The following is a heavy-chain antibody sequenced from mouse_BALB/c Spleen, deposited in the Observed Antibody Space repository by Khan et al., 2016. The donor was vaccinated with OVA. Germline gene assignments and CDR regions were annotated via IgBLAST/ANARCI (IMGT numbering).Heavy chain of an antibody. CDR1: GYTFTEYT. Sequence: VRLQQSGPELVKPGASVKISCKTSGYTFTEYTIHWVKQSHGKSLEWIGGINPNNGYITYNQKFRDKATLTVDKSSRTTYMELRSLTSEDSAVFYCARGNYYGSTSWFGYWGQGTLVTVSA. V-gene: IGHV1-18*01. CDR2: INPNNGYI. CDR3: ARGNYYGSTSWFGY. J-gene: IGHJ3*01. D-gene: IGHD1-1*01.